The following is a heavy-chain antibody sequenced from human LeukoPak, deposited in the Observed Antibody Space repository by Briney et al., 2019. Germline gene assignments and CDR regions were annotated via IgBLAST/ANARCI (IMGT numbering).Heavy chain of an antibody. CDR3: ARGAVTTAVHWHFSL. D-gene: IGHD4-17*01. Sequence: GASVKVSCTASGYTFTNYYISWVRHATGQGLEWMGWMNPAGDNAGYAQKFQGRMTLTRDTSVSTVYMELSSLRSEDTAVYYCARGAVTTAVHWHFSLWGRGTLVTVSS. J-gene: IGHJ2*01. CDR1: GYTFTNYY. CDR2: MNPAGDNA. V-gene: IGHV1-8*01.